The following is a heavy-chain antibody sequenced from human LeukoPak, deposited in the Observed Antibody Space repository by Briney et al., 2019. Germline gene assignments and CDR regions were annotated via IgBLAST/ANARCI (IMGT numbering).Heavy chain of an antibody. CDR3: ASGRTDIVVVPATLRNYYFDY. D-gene: IGHD2-2*01. CDR1: GYTFTSYY. J-gene: IGHJ4*02. Sequence: SVKVSCKASGYTFTSYYMHWVCPAPGQGREWVGGILLISGAANYAQKFQGRVTITADKPTNTAYLELSSLRSEDTAVYYCASGRTDIVVVPATLRNYYFDYWGQGTLVTVSS. CDR2: ILLISGAA. V-gene: IGHV1-69*06.